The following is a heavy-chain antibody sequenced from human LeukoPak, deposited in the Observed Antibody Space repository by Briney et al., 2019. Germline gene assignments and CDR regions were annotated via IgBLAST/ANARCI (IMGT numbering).Heavy chain of an antibody. J-gene: IGHJ4*02. CDR1: GFTFEASA. CDR2: ITGGGEST. Sequence: GVSLRLSCAASGFTFEASAMSWVRQVPGKGRELVAVITGGGESTYYADSVKGRFTISRDNSKKTLFLQVNSLRAEDTAVYFCAKNIRDQLLCGFNYWGQGTVVTVSS. V-gene: IGHV3-23*01. CDR3: AKNIRDQLLCGFNY. D-gene: IGHD2-2*01.